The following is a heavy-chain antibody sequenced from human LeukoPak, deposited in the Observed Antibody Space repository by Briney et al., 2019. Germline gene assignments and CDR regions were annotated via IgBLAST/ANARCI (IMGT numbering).Heavy chain of an antibody. J-gene: IGHJ4*02. V-gene: IGHV1-2*04. D-gene: IGHD6-13*01. CDR3: ARDGSSWYYFDY. CDR2: INPNSGGT. Sequence: ASVKVSCKASGYTFTGYYMHWVRRAPGQGLEWMGWINPNSGGTNYAQKFQGWVTMIRDTSISTAYMELSRLRSDDTAVYYCARDGSSWYYFDYWGQGTLVTVSS. CDR1: GYTFTGYY.